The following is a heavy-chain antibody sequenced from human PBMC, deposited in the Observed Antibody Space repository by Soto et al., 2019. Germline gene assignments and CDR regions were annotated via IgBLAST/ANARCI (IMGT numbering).Heavy chain of an antibody. CDR2: IYHTATT. D-gene: IGHD6-19*01. CDR3: ARHGYSTAWYGSWDY. CDR1: CRSITNDY. Sequence: SATLPLTCNVSCRSITNDYWSWIGQPPGKGLEWIGYIYHTATTNYNPSLKSRVTMLVDTSKNQFSLKLSSVTAADTAVYYCARHGYSTAWYGSWDYWGQGTLVAVS. V-gene: IGHV4-59*08. J-gene: IGHJ4*02.